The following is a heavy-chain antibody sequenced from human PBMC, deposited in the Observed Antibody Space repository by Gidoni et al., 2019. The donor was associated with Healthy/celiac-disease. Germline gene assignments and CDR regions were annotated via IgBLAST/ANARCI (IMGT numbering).Heavy chain of an antibody. Sequence: QVQLVESGGGVVQPGRSLRLSCAASGFTFSSYGMHWVRQDPCKGLEWVAVISYDGSNKYYADSVKGRFTISRDNSKNTLYLQMNSLRAEDTAVYYCAKDHHDYGEHHFDYWGQGTLVTVSS. J-gene: IGHJ4*02. V-gene: IGHV3-30*18. D-gene: IGHD4-17*01. CDR2: ISYDGSNK. CDR1: GFTFSSYG. CDR3: AKDHHDYGEHHFDY.